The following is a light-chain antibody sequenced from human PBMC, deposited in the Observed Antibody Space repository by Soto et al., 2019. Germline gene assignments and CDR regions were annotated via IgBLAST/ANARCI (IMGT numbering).Light chain of an antibody. CDR2: SNN. CDR3: AAWDDSLNVV. CDR1: SSNIGSNT. J-gene: IGLJ2*01. V-gene: IGLV1-44*01. Sequence: VLTQPPSASGTPGQRVTISCSGRSSNIGSNTVNWYQQLPGTAPKLLIYSNNQRPSGVPDRFSGSKSGTSASLAISGLQSEDEADYYCAAWDDSLNVVFGGGTKVTVL.